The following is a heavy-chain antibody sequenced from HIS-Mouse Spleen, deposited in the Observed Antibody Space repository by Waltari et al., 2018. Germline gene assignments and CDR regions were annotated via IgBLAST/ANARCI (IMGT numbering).Heavy chain of an antibody. Sequence: EVQLVESGGGLVKPGGSFRLSCPASGFPSITSWWSWFRQAPGKGLEWVGRIKSKTDGGTTDYAAPVKGRFTISRDDSKNTLYLQMNSLKTEDTAVYYCTTQLPYSGDYWGQGTLVTVSS. CDR1: GFPSITSW. CDR3: TTQLPYSGDY. CDR2: IKSKTDGGTT. V-gene: IGHV3-15*01. J-gene: IGHJ4*02. D-gene: IGHD5-12*01.